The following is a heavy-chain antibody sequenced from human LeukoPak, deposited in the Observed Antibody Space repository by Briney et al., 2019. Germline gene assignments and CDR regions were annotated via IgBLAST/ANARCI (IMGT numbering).Heavy chain of an antibody. CDR3: ARDRYGDGFAHFDY. Sequence: ATVKPSCTASGYTSTSYAMHWVRQAPGQGLEWMGWITPSGGTHYPPKFQGRVAITRDTSITTAYMDLSTLTSDDTAVYYCARDRYGDGFAHFDYWGQGALVTVSS. D-gene: IGHD5-24*01. CDR1: GYTSTSYA. J-gene: IGHJ4*02. CDR2: ITPSGGT. V-gene: IGHV1-2*02.